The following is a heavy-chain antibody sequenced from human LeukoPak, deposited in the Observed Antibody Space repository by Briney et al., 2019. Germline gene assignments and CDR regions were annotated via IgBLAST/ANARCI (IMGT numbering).Heavy chain of an antibody. CDR1: GDSISSYY. CDR2: INHSGST. J-gene: IGHJ4*02. D-gene: IGHD6-19*01. CDR3: ARDLQWLVDY. Sequence: SETLSLTCTVSGDSISSYYWSWIRQPPGKGLEWIGEINHSGSTNYNPSLKSRVTISVDTSKNQFSLKLSSVTAADTAVYYCARDLQWLVDYWGQGTLVTVSS. V-gene: IGHV4-34*01.